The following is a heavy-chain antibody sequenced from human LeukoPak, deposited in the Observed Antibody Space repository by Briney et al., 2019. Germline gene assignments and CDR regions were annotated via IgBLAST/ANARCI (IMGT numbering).Heavy chain of an antibody. J-gene: IGHJ4*02. CDR3: ARKRFGELLYSPNYYFDY. D-gene: IGHD3-10*01. CDR1: GFTFSSYG. CDR2: ISYDGSNK. Sequence: GGSLRLSCAASGFTFSSYGMHWVRQAPGKGLEWVAVISYDGSNKYYADSVKGRFTISRDNSKNTLYLQMNSLRAEDTAVYYCARKRFGELLYSPNYYFDYWGQGTLVTVSS. V-gene: IGHV3-30*06.